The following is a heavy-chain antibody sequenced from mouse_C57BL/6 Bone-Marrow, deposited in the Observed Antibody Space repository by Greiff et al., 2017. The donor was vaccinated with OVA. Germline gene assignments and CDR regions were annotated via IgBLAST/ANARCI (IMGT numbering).Heavy chain of an antibody. J-gene: IGHJ2*01. CDR1: GYAFSSSW. CDR2: IYPGDGDT. CDR3: ARGDGWLRDY. Sequence: VKLQESGPELVKPGASVKISCKASGYAFSSSWMNWVKKRPGKGLEWIGRIYPGDGDTNYNGKFKGKATLTADKSSSTAYMQLSSLTSEDSAVYYWARGDGWLRDYWGQGTTLTVSS. V-gene: IGHV1-82*01. D-gene: IGHD2-3*01.